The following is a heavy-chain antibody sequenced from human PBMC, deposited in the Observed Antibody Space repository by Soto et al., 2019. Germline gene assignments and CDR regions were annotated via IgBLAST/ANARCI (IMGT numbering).Heavy chain of an antibody. Sequence: EVQLLESGGGLVQPGGSLRLSCAASGFTFSSYAMSWVRQAPGKGLEWVSAISGSGGSTYYADSVKGRFTISRDNSKNTLYLQMNSLRAEDTAVYYCAKDAPRYCSSTSCTFDYWGLGTLVTVSS. CDR2: ISGSGGST. CDR1: GFTFSSYA. D-gene: IGHD2-2*01. J-gene: IGHJ4*02. CDR3: AKDAPRYCSSTSCTFDY. V-gene: IGHV3-23*01.